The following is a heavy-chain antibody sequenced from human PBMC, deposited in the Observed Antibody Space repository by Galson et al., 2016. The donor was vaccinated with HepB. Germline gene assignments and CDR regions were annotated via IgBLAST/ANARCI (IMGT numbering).Heavy chain of an antibody. CDR2: IKSKTDGGTT. Sequence: SLRLSCAASGFTFSNAWMSWVRQAPGKGLEWVGRIKSKTDGGTTDYAAPGKGRFSISRDDSKNTLYLQMNSLKTKDTAVYYCRYGMDVWGQGTTVTVSS. CDR3: RYGMDV. V-gene: IGHV3-15*01. J-gene: IGHJ6*02. CDR1: GFTFSNAW.